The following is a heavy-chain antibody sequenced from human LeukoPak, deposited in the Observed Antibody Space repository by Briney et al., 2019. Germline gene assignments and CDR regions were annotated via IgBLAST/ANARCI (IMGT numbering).Heavy chain of an antibody. CDR1: GGTFSSYA. CDR3: ARDSLSPAAIDNYFDY. J-gene: IGHJ4*02. V-gene: IGHV1-69*13. CDR2: IIPIFGTA. D-gene: IGHD2-2*02. Sequence: GASVKVSCKASGGTFSSYAISWVRQAPGQGLEWMGGIIPIFGTANYAQKFQGRVTITADESTSTAYMELSSLRSEDTAVYYCARDSLSPAAIDNYFDYWGQGTLVTVSS.